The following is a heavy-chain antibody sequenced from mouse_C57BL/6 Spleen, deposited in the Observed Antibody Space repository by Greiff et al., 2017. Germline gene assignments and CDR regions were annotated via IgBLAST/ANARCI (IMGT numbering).Heavy chain of an antibody. CDR1: GFTFSDYG. CDR2: ISSGSSTI. CDR3: ARRNYGNYGDYAMDY. V-gene: IGHV5-17*01. J-gene: IGHJ4*01. Sequence: EVKVVESGGGLVKPGGSLKLSCAASGFTFSDYGMHWVRQAPEKGLEWVAYISSGSSTIYYADTVKGRFTISRDNAKNTLFLQMTSLRSEDTAMYYCARRNYGNYGDYAMDYWGQGTSVTVSS. D-gene: IGHD2-1*01.